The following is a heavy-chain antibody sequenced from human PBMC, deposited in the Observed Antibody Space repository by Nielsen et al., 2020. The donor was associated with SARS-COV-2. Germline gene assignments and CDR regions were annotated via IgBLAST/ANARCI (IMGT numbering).Heavy chain of an antibody. D-gene: IGHD2-15*01. V-gene: IGHV3-30*18. CDR1: GFTFSTYG. J-gene: IGHJ4*02. Sequence: GGSLRLSCAASGFTFSTYGMHWVRQAPGKGLEWVAAISYDGSNKYYVDSVKGRFTISRDNSKNTLYLQMSSLREEDTAVYYCAKDWTAIVVVPSGGVDYWGQGTRVTVSP. CDR2: ISYDGSNK. CDR3: AKDWTAIVVVPSGGVDY.